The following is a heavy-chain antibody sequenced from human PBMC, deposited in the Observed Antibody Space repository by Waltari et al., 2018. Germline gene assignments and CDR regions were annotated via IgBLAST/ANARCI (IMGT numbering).Heavy chain of an antibody. V-gene: IGHV3-9*03. Sequence: EVQLLESGGGLVQPVRSMSLSRLDPGFTLLDYAIPWVRQAAGKGLEWVSGISWNSGSIGYADSVKGRFTISRDNAKNSLYLQMNSLRAEDMALYYCAKGTAMVVTYPLLDYWGQGTLVTVSS. CDR3: AKGTAMVVTYPLLDY. CDR1: GFTLLDYA. CDR2: ISWNSGSI. D-gene: IGHD5-18*01. J-gene: IGHJ4*02.